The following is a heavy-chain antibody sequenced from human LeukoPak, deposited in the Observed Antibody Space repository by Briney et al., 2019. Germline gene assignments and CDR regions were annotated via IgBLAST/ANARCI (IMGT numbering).Heavy chain of an antibody. CDR2: IKRDGSEK. Sequence: GGSLRLSCAASGFTFSNYWMTWVRQAPGKGLEWVANIKRDGSEKYYIDSVKGRFTISRDNAKNLLYLQMNSLRAEDTAVYYCARDPTVTTYFDYWGQGTLVTVSS. CDR3: ARDPTVTTYFDY. D-gene: IGHD4-11*01. J-gene: IGHJ4*02. V-gene: IGHV3-7*01. CDR1: GFTFSNYW.